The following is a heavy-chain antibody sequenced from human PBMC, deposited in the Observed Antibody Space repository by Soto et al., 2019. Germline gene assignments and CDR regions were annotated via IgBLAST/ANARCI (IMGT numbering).Heavy chain of an antibody. J-gene: IGHJ4*02. V-gene: IGHV1-69*01. CDR2: IIPIFGTA. CDR1: GGTFSSYA. D-gene: IGHD5-18*01. CDR3: ARTDDGYSYRTNNDY. Sequence: QVQLVQSGAEVKKPGSSVKVSCTASGGTFSSYAISWVRQAPGQGLEWMGGIIPIFGTANYAQKFQGRVTITADESTSTANMELSSLRSEDTAVCYCARTDDGYSYRTNNDYWGQGTMVTVSS.